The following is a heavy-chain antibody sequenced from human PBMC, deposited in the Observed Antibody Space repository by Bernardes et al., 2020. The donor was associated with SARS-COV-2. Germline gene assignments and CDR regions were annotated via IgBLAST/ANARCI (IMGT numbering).Heavy chain of an antibody. J-gene: IGHJ3*02. D-gene: IGHD3-16*01. CDR3: AKDPSLYDDFDI. V-gene: IGHV3-23*01. Sequence: GGSLRLLCAACEFTFSNYGMTWVRQAPGRGPEWVSTINCGGDETHYAESVKGRFTISRDNSRNTMSLQMNSLRTEDTAIYYCAKDPSLYDDFDIWGQGAMVTVSS. CDR2: INCGGDET. CDR1: EFTFSNYG.